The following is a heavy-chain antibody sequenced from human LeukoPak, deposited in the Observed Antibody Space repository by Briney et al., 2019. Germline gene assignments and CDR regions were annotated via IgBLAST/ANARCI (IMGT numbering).Heavy chain of an antibody. J-gene: IGHJ6*03. D-gene: IGHD6-19*01. CDR3: ARQWLPTSSMDV. Sequence: PGGSLRLSCAASGFTFSSYSMNWVRQAPGKGLEWVSYISSSSSPIYYADSVKGRFTISRDNAKNSLYLQMNSLRAEDTAVYYCARQWLPTSSMDVWGKGTTVTISS. CDR2: ISSSSSPI. V-gene: IGHV3-48*01. CDR1: GFTFSSYS.